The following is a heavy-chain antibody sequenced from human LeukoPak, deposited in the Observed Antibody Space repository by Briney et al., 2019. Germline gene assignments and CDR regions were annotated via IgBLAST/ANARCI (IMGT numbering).Heavy chain of an antibody. Sequence: GGSLRLSCAASRFNFSDSYMNWIRQAPGRGLDWVSTILRNGDSTFYADYVRGRFSISRDNSKNTLYLQMNSLRADDTAIYFCARDSSAWSRDYWGQGTLVTVSS. CDR3: ARDSSAWSRDY. V-gene: IGHV3-23*01. CDR2: ILRNGDST. J-gene: IGHJ4*02. CDR1: RFNFSDSY. D-gene: IGHD6-19*01.